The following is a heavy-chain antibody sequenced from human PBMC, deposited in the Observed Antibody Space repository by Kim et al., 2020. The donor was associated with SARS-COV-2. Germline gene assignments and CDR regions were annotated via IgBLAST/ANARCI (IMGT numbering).Heavy chain of an antibody. V-gene: IGHV4-34*01. Sequence: SETLSLTCAVYGGSFSGYYWSWIRQPPGKGLEWIGEINQSGSTNYNPSLKSRVTISVDTSKNQFSLKLSSVTAADTAVYYCARGKIAAAGIFHNWFDPWGQGTLVTVSS. J-gene: IGHJ5*02. CDR2: INQSGST. CDR1: GGSFSGYY. CDR3: ARGKIAAAGIFHNWFDP. D-gene: IGHD6-13*01.